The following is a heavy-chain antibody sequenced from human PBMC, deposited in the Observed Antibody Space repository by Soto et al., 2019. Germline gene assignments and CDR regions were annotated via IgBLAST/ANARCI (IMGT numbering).Heavy chain of an antibody. J-gene: IGHJ4*02. D-gene: IGHD3-3*01. CDR3: AKVGEPVYDFWSGYYNYFDY. CDR1: GFTFSSYA. Sequence: PGGSLRLSCGASGFTFSSYAMSWVRQAPGKGLEWVSGISGSGGSTYYADSVKGRFTISRDDSKNTPYLQMNSLRAEDTAVYYCAKVGEPVYDFWSGYYNYFDYWGQGMLVAVSS. V-gene: IGHV3-23*01. CDR2: ISGSGGST.